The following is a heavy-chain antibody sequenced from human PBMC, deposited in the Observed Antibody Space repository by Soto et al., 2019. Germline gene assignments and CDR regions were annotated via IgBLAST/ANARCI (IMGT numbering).Heavy chain of an antibody. V-gene: IGHV1-18*01. CDR3: ASDRLRLGELSPFDY. CDR1: GYTFTSYG. J-gene: IGHJ4*02. Sequence: QVQLVQSGAEVKKPGASVKVSCKASGYTFTSYGISWVRQAPGQGLEWMGWISAYNGNTNYAQKLQGRVTMTTDTSTSTAYMERRSLRSDDTAVYYCASDRLRLGELSPFDYWGQGTLVTVSS. D-gene: IGHD3-16*02. CDR2: ISAYNGNT.